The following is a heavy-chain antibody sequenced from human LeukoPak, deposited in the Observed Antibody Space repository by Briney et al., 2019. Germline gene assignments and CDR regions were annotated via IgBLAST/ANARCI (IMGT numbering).Heavy chain of an antibody. D-gene: IGHD6-19*01. CDR1: GYSFTSYY. Sequence: GASVKVSCKTSGYSFTSYYIHWVRQAPGQGLEWMGVINPSGGSTSYTQKFQGRVTMTRDTSTSTVYMELSSLTSEDTAVYYCARAVAVAGTDAEHYWDYWGQGTLVTVSS. V-gene: IGHV1-46*01. CDR3: ARAVAVAGTDAEHYWDY. J-gene: IGHJ4*02. CDR2: INPSGGST.